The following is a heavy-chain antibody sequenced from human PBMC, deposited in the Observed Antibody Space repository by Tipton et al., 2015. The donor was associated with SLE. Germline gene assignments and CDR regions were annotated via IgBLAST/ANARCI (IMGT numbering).Heavy chain of an antibody. J-gene: IGHJ4*02. CDR1: GGSISSSSYY. V-gene: IGHV4-39*07. CDR3: TGDEPSYFDY. Sequence: TLSLTCTVSGGSISSSSYYWGWIRQPPGKGLEWIGEINHSGSTNYNPSLKSRVTISVDTSKNQFSLKLSSVTAADTAVYYCTGDEPSYFDYWGQGTLVTVSS. D-gene: IGHD1-14*01. CDR2: INHSGST.